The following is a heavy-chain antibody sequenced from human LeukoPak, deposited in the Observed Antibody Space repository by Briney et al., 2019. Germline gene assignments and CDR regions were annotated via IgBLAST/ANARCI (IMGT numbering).Heavy chain of an antibody. D-gene: IGHD4-17*01. V-gene: IGHV3-20*04. Sequence: PGGSLRLSCAAPGFTFSSYGMSWVRQAPGKGLEWVSAISGSGGSTGYADSVKGRFTISRDNAKNSLYLQMNSLRAEDTAVYYCARDKDYGDYTPFFEVSPWGQGTLVTVSS. CDR1: GFTFSSYG. J-gene: IGHJ5*02. CDR2: ISGSGGST. CDR3: ARDKDYGDYTPFFEVSP.